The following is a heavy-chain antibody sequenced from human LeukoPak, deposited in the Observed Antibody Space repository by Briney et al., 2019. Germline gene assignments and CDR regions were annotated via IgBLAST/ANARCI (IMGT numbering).Heavy chain of an antibody. CDR3: ARGPYSSGWYGGWFDP. V-gene: IGHV4-39*07. CDR1: GGSISSSSYY. CDR2: IYYSGST. D-gene: IGHD6-19*01. J-gene: IGHJ5*02. Sequence: SETLSLTCTVSGGSISSSSYYWGWIRQPPGKGLEWIGSIYYSGSTYYNPSLKSRVTISVDTSKNQFSLKLSSVTAADTAVYYCARGPYSSGWYGGWFDPWGQGTLVTVSS.